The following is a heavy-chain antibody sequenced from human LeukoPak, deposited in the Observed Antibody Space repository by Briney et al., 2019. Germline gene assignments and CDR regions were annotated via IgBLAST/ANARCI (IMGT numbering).Heavy chain of an antibody. D-gene: IGHD1-1*01. V-gene: IGHV3-66*04. Sequence: GGSLRLSCAASGLTVSSNYMSWVPQAPGKGLEWVSVIYSGGSTYFADSVKGRFTISRDNSKNTLYLQMNSLRVEDTAVYYCARHYQLDYWGQGTLVTVSS. CDR3: ARHYQLDY. J-gene: IGHJ4*02. CDR2: IYSGGST. CDR1: GLTVSSNY.